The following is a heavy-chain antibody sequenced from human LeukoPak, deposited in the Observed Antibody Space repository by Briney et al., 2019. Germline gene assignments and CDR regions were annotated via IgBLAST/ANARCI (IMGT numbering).Heavy chain of an antibody. D-gene: IGHD3-10*01. V-gene: IGHV1-24*01. CDR2: FDPEDGET. J-gene: IGHJ4*02. Sequence: ASVKVSCKVSGYTLTELSMHWVRQAPGKGLEWMGGFDPEDGETIYAQKFQGRVTMPEDTSTDTAYMELSSLRSEDTAGYYCATVGVRGVIYDYWGQGTLVTVSS. CDR3: ATVGVRGVIYDY. CDR1: GYTLTELS.